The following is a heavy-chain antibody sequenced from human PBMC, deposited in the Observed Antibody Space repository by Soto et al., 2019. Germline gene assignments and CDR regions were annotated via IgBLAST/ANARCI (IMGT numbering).Heavy chain of an antibody. CDR1: GGSIRSSPYY. Sequence: QLQLQESGPGLVKPSETLSLNCSVSGGSIRSSPYYWGWIRQPPGKGLEYIGSIFHSGSTYYNPSLQNRVTISVDTSKNKFSLQLNSVTTADTAVYYCSRLNAYVEYFQHWGQGALVTVSS. J-gene: IGHJ1*01. CDR3: SRLNAYVEYFQH. CDR2: IFHSGST. V-gene: IGHV4-39*01. D-gene: IGHD2-2*01.